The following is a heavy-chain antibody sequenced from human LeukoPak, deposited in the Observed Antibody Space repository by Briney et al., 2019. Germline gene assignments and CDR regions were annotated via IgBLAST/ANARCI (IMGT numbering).Heavy chain of an antibody. CDR3: ARIRYCSGGSCYPRSGHAFDI. CDR1: GGSISSYY. J-gene: IGHJ3*02. V-gene: IGHV4-59*12. D-gene: IGHD2-15*01. CDR2: IYSRGTT. Sequence: SETLSLTCTVSGGSISSYYWSWIRQPPGKGLEWIGYIYSRGTTNYNPSLKSRVTISVDTSKNQFSLKLSSVTAADTAVYYCARIRYCSGGSCYPRSGHAFDIWGQGTMVTVSS.